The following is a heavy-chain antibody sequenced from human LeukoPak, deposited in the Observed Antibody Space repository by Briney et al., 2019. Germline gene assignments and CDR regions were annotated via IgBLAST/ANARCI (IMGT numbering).Heavy chain of an antibody. V-gene: IGHV1-69*04. CDR2: IIPILGIA. CDR1: VGTFSSYA. J-gene: IGHJ6*04. CDR3: ARLTMVRGVTKSYYGMAV. D-gene: IGHD3-10*01. Sequence: GASVKVSCKASVGTFSSYAISWVRQAPGQGLECMGRIIPILGIANYAQKFQGRVTITADKYTSTAYMELSSLRSEDTAVYYCARLTMVRGVTKSYYGMAVWGEGTTVTVSS.